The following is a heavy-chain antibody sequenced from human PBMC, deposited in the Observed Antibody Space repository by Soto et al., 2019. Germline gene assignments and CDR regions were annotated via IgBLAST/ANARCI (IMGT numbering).Heavy chain of an antibody. V-gene: IGHV6-1*01. CDR1: GDSASSDSAA. J-gene: IGHJ5*02. Sequence: PSQTLSLTCAISGDSASSDSAAWNWIRQSPSRGLEWLGRTYYRSKWYNDYAVSVKSRITINPDTSKNLFSLQLNSVTPEDTAVYYCTRTMAVAVWFDPWGQGTLVTVSS. D-gene: IGHD6-19*01. CDR3: TRTMAVAVWFDP. CDR2: TYYRSKWYN.